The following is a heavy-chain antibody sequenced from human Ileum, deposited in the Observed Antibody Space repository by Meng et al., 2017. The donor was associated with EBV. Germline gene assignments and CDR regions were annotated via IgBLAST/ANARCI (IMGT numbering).Heavy chain of an antibody. D-gene: IGHD4-23*01. Sequence: QLQLQVSGSGLVKPSQTLSLTCAVSGGSISSGGHSWSWIRQPPGKGLEWIGDIQHSGSTYYNPSLKSRVTISVDRSRNQFSLKLSSVTAADTAVYYCARAHPVVYFFDYWGQGTLVTVSS. V-gene: IGHV4-30-2*01. CDR2: IQHSGST. CDR3: ARAHPVVYFFDY. CDR1: GGSISSGGHS. J-gene: IGHJ4*02.